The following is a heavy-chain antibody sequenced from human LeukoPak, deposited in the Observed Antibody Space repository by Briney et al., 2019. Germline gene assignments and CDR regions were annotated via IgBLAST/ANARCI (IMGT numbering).Heavy chain of an antibody. D-gene: IGHD2-15*01. J-gene: IGHJ5*02. CDR3: ARLSDKGLNCRGGSCYPNWFDP. CDR1: GYTFPSYG. CDR2: ISAYNGNT. V-gene: IGHV1-18*01. Sequence: ASVKVSCKASGYTFPSYGISWVRQAPGQGLAWMGWISAYNGNTNYAQKLQCRVTMTTATATSTAYMELRSLRSDDTAVYYCARLSDKGLNCRGGSCYPNWFDPWGQGTLVTVSS.